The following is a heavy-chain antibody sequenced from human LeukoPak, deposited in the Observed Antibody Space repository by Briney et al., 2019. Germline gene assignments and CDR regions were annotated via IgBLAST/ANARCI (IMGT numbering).Heavy chain of an antibody. J-gene: IGHJ4*02. D-gene: IGHD3-3*01. V-gene: IGHV1-69*02. Sequence: SVKVSCKASGGAFSSYTISWVRQAPGQGLEWMGRIIPILGIANYAQKFQGRVTITADKSTSTAYMELSSLRSEDTAVYYCARAGVASSSRVYYFDYWGQGTLVTVSS. CDR2: IIPILGIA. CDR3: ARAGVASSSRVYYFDY. CDR1: GGAFSSYT.